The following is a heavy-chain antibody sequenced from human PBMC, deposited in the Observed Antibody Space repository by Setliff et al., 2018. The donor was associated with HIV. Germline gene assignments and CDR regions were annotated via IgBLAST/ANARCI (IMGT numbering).Heavy chain of an antibody. CDR3: ARATYSSSWYKGLGAFDI. J-gene: IGHJ3*02. Sequence: ASVKVSCKTTGGTFNIFSITWVRQAPGQGLEWMGGIIPVFGPPNYAKKFQFRLTITADESTNTAYMELSSLKSEDTAVYYCARATYSSSWYKGLGAFDIWGQGTMVTVSS. V-gene: IGHV1-69*13. CDR2: IIPVFGPP. CDR1: GGTFNIFS. D-gene: IGHD6-13*01.